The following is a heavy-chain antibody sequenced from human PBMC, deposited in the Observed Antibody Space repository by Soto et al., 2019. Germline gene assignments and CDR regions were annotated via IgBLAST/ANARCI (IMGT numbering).Heavy chain of an antibody. V-gene: IGHV1-2*02. CDR3: ASGPLSYTTNYYLEQ. J-gene: IGHJ4*02. CDR1: EQTITGHY. CDR2: INPKGDGK. Sequence: QVQMVQSGPEVKKPGASVKISCKASEQTITGHYIQWVRQSPGQGLEWMGGINPKGDGKKYAQPFQGRITVTRDTSINTCYMELRALTSDDTAVYYCASGPLSYTTNYYLEQWGQGTMVTVSS. D-gene: IGHD3-22*01.